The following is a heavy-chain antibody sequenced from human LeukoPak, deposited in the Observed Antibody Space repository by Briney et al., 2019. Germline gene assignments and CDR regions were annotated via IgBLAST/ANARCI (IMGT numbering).Heavy chain of an antibody. CDR2: ISSSGSTI. V-gene: IGHV3-11*01. CDR3: AHSGVYYGSAVDY. D-gene: IGHD1-26*01. CDR1: GFTFSGYY. Sequence: GGSLRLSCAASGFTFSGYYMSWIRQAPGEGLEWVSYISSSGSTIYYADSVKGRFTISRDNAKNSLYLQMNSLRAEDTAVYYCAHSGVYYGSAVDYWGQGTLVTVSS. J-gene: IGHJ4*02.